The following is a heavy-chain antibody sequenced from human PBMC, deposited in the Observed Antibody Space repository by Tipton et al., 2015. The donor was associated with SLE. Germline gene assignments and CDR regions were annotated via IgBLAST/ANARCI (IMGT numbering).Heavy chain of an antibody. CDR1: GGSISSGSYY. J-gene: IGHJ4*02. V-gene: IGHV4-61*09. CDR3: AKRGDWDYYFDY. CDR2: IYTSGST. Sequence: TLSLTCTVSGGSISSGSYYWSWIRQPAGKGLEWIGHIYTSGSTNYNPSLKSRVTISVDTSKNQFSLKLSSVTAADTAVCYCAKRGDWDYYFDYWGQGTLVTVSS. D-gene: IGHD3-10*01.